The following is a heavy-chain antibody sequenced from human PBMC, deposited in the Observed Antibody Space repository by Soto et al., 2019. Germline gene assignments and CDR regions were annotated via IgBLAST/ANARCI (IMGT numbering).Heavy chain of an antibody. V-gene: IGHV1-69*01. CDR2: IIPICGTA. CDR1: GGTFSSYA. Sequence: QVQLVQSGAEVKKPGSSVKVSCKASGGTFSSYAISWVRQAPGQGLEWMGGIIPICGTANYAQTFQGRVKNPADESKSKAYMELRSLRSEDQAVYYCARERSSSWFDYWGQGTLVTVSS. CDR3: ARERSSSWFDY. D-gene: IGHD6-13*01. J-gene: IGHJ4*02.